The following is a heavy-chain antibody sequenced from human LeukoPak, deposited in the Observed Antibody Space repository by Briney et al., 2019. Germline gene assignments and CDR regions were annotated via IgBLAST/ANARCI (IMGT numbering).Heavy chain of an antibody. CDR1: GYTFTGYY. D-gene: IGHD3-22*01. J-gene: IGHJ4*02. V-gene: IGHV1-2*02. Sequence: ASVKVSCKASGYTFTGYYMHWVRQAPGQGLEWMGWINPNSGGTNYAQKFQGRVTMTRDTSISTAYMELSRLRSDDTAVYYCARAPVVVITSVDYWGQGTLVTVSS. CDR2: INPNSGGT. CDR3: ARAPVVVITSVDY.